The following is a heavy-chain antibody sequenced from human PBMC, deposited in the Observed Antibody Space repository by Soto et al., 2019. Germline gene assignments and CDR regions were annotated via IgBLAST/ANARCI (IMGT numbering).Heavy chain of an antibody. D-gene: IGHD5-12*01. CDR2: ISGGGGST. CDR1: GFTFSSYA. V-gene: IGHV3-23*01. CDR3: AKDSGYGYFDY. J-gene: IGHJ4*02. Sequence: GESLKISCAASGFTFSSYAMSWVRQAPGKGLEWVSAISGGGGSTYYADSVKGRFTISRDNSKNTLYLQMNSLRAEDTAVYYCAKDSGYGYFDYWGQGTLVTVSS.